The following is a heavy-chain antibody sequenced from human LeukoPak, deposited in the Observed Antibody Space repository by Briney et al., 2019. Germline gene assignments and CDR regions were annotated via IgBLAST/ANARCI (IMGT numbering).Heavy chain of an antibody. J-gene: IGHJ4*02. D-gene: IGHD5-12*01. CDR1: GYTFTGYY. Sequence: GASVKVSCKASGYTFTGYYMHWVRQAPGQGPEWMGWINPNSGGTNYAQKFQGRVTMTRDTSISTAYMELSRLRSDDTAVYYCARDQEGGYDLGNFGYWGQGTLVTVSS. CDR3: ARDQEGGYDLGNFGY. CDR2: INPNSGGT. V-gene: IGHV1-2*02.